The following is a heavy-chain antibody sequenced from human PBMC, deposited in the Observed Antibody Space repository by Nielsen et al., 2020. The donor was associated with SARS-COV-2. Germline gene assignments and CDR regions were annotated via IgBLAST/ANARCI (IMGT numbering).Heavy chain of an antibody. J-gene: IGHJ4*02. Sequence: SETLSLTCAVYGGSFSGYYWNWIRQPPGKGLEWIGEIHPSGNTNYNPSLKSRVTISVDTSKNQFSLKLSSVTAADTAVYYCARHSEVPTVTTFFDYWGQGTLVTVSS. CDR2: IHPSGNT. CDR3: ARHSEVPTVTTFFDY. V-gene: IGHV4-34*01. D-gene: IGHD4-17*01. CDR1: GGSFSGYY.